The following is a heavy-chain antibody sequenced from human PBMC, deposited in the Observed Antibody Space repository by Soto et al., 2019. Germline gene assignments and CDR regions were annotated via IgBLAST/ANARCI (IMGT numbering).Heavy chain of an antibody. CDR1: GGSISSSNW. D-gene: IGHD3-10*01. Sequence: PSETLSLTCAVSGGSISSSNWWSWVRQPPGKGLEWIGEIYHSGSTNYNPSLKSRVTISVDKSKNQFSLKLSSVTAADTAVYYCARLMVRGVIHPGAGPNWFDPWGQGTLVTVSS. J-gene: IGHJ5*02. CDR2: IYHSGST. V-gene: IGHV4-4*02. CDR3: ARLMVRGVIHPGAGPNWFDP.